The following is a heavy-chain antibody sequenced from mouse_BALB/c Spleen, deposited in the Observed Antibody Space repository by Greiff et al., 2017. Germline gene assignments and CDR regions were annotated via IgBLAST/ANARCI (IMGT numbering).Heavy chain of an antibody. D-gene: IGHD1-1*01. J-gene: IGHJ2*01. Sequence: EVKLMESGGGLVKPGGSLKLSCAASGFTFSDYYMYWVRQTPEKRLEWVATISDGGSYTYYPDSVKGRFTISRDNAKNNLYLQMSSLKSEDTAMYYCARDRDYGSSFDYWGQGTTLTVSS. V-gene: IGHV5-4*02. CDR1: GFTFSDYY. CDR2: ISDGGSYT. CDR3: ARDRDYGSSFDY.